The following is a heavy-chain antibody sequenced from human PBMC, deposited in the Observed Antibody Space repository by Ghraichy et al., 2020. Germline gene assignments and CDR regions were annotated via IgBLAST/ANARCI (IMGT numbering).Heavy chain of an antibody. CDR1: GFTFSTYD. V-gene: IGHV3-13*01. CDR2: IGAAGDT. CDR3: ARARDSHCLGGICSYYFDY. Sequence: GGYLRLSCAASGFTFSTYDIHWVRQATGKGLEWVSGIGAAGDTYYPGSVKGRFTISRENAKNSLYLQLNSLRAGDTAVYYCARARDSHCLGGICSYYFDYWGQGTLVTVSS. J-gene: IGHJ4*02. D-gene: IGHD4-23*01.